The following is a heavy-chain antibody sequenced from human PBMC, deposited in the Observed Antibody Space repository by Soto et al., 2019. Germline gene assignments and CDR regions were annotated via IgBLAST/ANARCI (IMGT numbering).Heavy chain of an antibody. CDR3: ARSRPPSRDTAMVRGWFDP. Sequence: EVQLVESGGGLVKPGGSLRLSCAASGFTFSSYSMNWVRQAPGKGLEWVSSISSSSSYIYYADSVKGRFTISRDNAKNSLYLQMNSLRAEDTAVYYCARSRPPSRDTAMVRGWFDPWGQGTLVTVSS. J-gene: IGHJ5*02. CDR2: ISSSSSYI. CDR1: GFTFSSYS. D-gene: IGHD5-18*01. V-gene: IGHV3-21*01.